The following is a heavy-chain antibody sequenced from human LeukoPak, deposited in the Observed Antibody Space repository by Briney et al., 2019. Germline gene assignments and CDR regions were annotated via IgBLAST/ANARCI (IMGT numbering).Heavy chain of an antibody. V-gene: IGHV4-39*01. CDR2: IYYSGST. D-gene: IGHD4-17*01. Sequence: PSETLSLTCTVSGGSISSSSYYWGWIRQPPGKGLEWIGSIYYSGSTYYNPSLKSRVTISVDTSKNQFSLKLSSVTAEDTAVYYCARPYYGDLQDAFDIWGQGTMVTVSS. J-gene: IGHJ3*02. CDR3: ARPYYGDLQDAFDI. CDR1: GGSISSSSYY.